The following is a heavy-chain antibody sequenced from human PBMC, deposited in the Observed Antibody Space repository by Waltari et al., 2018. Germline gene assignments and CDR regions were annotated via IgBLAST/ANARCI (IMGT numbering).Heavy chain of an antibody. Sequence: QVQLQESGPGLVKPSETLSLTCTVSGGSISSYYWSWIRQPPGKGLEWIGYIYYSGSTNYNPSLKRRVTISVDTSKNQFSLKLSSVTAADTAVYYCARWDVVVPAASDAFDIWGQGTMVTVSS. D-gene: IGHD2-2*01. J-gene: IGHJ3*02. CDR3: ARWDVVVPAASDAFDI. V-gene: IGHV4-59*01. CDR1: GGSISSYY. CDR2: IYYSGST.